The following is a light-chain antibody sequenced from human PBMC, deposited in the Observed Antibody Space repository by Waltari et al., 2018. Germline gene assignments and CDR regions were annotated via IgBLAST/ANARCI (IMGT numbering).Light chain of an antibody. CDR1: QDVSTY. V-gene: IGKV3-11*01. Sequence: CRANQDVSTYLALYLQKPGQSPRLVIYDVSTSATGIPPRFSGSGSETAFTPTINNLVPEDFGTYSCQQRSSWPPITFGQGTRLEIK. J-gene: IGKJ5*01. CDR2: DVS. CDR3: QQRSSWPPIT.